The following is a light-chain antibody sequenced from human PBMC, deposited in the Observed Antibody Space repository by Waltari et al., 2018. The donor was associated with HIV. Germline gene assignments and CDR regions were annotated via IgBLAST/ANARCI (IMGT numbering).Light chain of an antibody. V-gene: IGLV2-14*03. J-gene: IGLJ2*01. CDR1: DSDFGYGNF. Sequence: SVVTQPASVSGFPGQSVTISCTGTDSDFGYGNFVSWYQQHPGKAPKVILFEVDSRAAGVDARFSGSKSGNTASLTISGRRTEDEANYYCSSFTKDFTVIFGGGTKVTIL. CDR2: EVD. CDR3: SSFTKDFTVI.